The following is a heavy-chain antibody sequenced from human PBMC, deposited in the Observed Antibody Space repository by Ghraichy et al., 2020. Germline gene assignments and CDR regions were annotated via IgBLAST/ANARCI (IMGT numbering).Heavy chain of an antibody. CDR3: VRMRRSGSSYTDY. V-gene: IGHV4-39*01. CDR1: GGSTSSSSYH. D-gene: IGHD3-10*01. CDR2: VGYSGSN. J-gene: IGHJ4*02. Sequence: SETLSLTCTVSGGSTSSSSYHWGWLRQRQGKELDWIANVGYSGSNNHNPSLKSRVTISVATSRNQFYLKLNSVTAADTAPYYCVRMRRSGSSYTDYWGQGSLVTVSS.